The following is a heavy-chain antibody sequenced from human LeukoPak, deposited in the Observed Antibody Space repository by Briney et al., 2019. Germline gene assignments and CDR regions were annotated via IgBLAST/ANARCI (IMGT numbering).Heavy chain of an antibody. V-gene: IGHV4-59*01. Sequence: SETLSLTCTVSGGSISNYYWSWIRQPPGKGLEWIGYIYYSGSTNYNPSLKSRVTISVDTSKNQFSLKLSPVTAADTAVYYCARVRGSSGWSDYWGQGTLVTVSS. D-gene: IGHD6-19*01. CDR2: IYYSGST. CDR1: GGSISNYY. CDR3: ARVRGSSGWSDY. J-gene: IGHJ4*02.